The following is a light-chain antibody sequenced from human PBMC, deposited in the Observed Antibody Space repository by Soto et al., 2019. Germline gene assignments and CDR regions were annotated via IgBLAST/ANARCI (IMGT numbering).Light chain of an antibody. CDR2: LGS. V-gene: IGKV2-28*01. CDR1: QSLLHSNGYNY. Sequence: DIVMTQSPLSLTVTPGETASISCRSSQSLLHSNGYNYLDWYLQKPGQSPQLLIYLGSNRASGVPDRFSGSGSGTDFTLKISRVEAEDVGIYYCMQALQTPITFGPGTKVDIK. CDR3: MQALQTPIT. J-gene: IGKJ3*01.